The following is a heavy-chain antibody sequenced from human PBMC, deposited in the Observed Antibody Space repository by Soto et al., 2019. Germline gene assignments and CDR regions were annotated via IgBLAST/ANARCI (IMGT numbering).Heavy chain of an antibody. CDR3: ARDYDIWGEDWFDP. CDR2: ISGYNGDT. V-gene: IGHV1-18*01. CDR1: GYTFTNFG. D-gene: IGHD3-9*01. Sequence: QVQLVQSGGEMRKPGASVKVSCKASGYTFTNFGISWVRQAPGQGFEWVGWISGYNGDTNYAPKFRGRVIMTKDTSTTTAYMELTTLTSDDTAVYYCARDYDIWGEDWFDPWGQGTLVTASS. J-gene: IGHJ5*02.